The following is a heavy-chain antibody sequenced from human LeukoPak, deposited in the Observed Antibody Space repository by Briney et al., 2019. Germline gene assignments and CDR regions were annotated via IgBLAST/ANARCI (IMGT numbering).Heavy chain of an antibody. CDR2: ISGSGGRT. CDR3: AKDLWDAAVAGPFDY. CDR1: GFTFSSYA. Sequence: GGSLRLSCAASGFTFSSYAMSWVRQAPGKGLGWVSAISGSGGRTYYADSVKGRFTISRDNSKNTLYLQMNSLRAEDTAVYYCAKDLWDAAVAGPFDYWGQGTLVTVSS. J-gene: IGHJ4*02. V-gene: IGHV3-23*01. D-gene: IGHD6-19*01.